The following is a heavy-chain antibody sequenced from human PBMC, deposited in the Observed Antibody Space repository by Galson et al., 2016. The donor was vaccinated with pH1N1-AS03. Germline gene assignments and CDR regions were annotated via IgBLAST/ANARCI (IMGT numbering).Heavy chain of an antibody. D-gene: IGHD2-2*01. CDR3: ARDGDIVIVPSAIDYYGMDV. V-gene: IGHV1-18*01. CDR1: GYKFTSYG. J-gene: IGHJ6*02. Sequence: SVKVSCKASGYKFTSYGVSWVRQAPGQGLEWMGWISGYNINAKYAEKFQGRVTLTTDKSTSAAYMELRSLTSDDTAVYFCARDGDIVIVPSAIDYYGMDVWGQGTTATVSS. CDR2: ISGYNINA.